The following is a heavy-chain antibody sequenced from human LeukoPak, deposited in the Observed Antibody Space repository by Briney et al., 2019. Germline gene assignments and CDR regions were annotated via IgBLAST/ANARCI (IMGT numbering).Heavy chain of an antibody. CDR1: GYSFTSYW. V-gene: IGHV5-51*01. Sequence: GESLKISCKGSGYSFTSYWIGWVRQMPGKGLEWMGIIYPGDSDTRYSPSFQGQVTISADKSISTAYLQWSSLKASDTAMYYCARAHNLYCSSTSCYFPYWGQGTLVTVSS. J-gene: IGHJ4*02. CDR3: ARAHNLYCSSTSCYFPY. CDR2: IYPGDSDT. D-gene: IGHD2-2*01.